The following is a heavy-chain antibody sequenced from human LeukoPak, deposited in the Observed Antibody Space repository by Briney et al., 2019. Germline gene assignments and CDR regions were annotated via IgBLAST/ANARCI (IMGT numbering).Heavy chain of an antibody. CDR1: GFTFSNYA. CDR3: AKGNYVWGSYRYHFDY. CDR2: ISGSGGST. D-gene: IGHD3-16*02. V-gene: IGHV3-23*01. J-gene: IGHJ4*02. Sequence: GASLRLSCAASGFTFSNYAMSWVRQAPGKGLEWVSAISGSGGSTYYADSVKGRFTISRDNSKNTLYLQMNSLRAEDTAVYYCAKGNYVWGSYRYHFDYWGQGTLVTVSS.